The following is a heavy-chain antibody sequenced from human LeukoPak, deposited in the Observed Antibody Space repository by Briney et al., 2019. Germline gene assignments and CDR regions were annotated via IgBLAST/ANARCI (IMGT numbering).Heavy chain of an antibody. CDR2: IKQDGSEK. CDR3: ARDDTHYYYGMDV. D-gene: IGHD2-2*02. Sequence: PGGSLRLSCAASGFTFSSYWMSWVRQAPGKGLEWVASIKQDGSEKYYVDSVKGRFTISRDNAKNSLYLQMNSLRAEDTAVYYCARDDTHYYYGMDVWGQGTTVTVSS. J-gene: IGHJ6*02. V-gene: IGHV3-7*01. CDR1: GFTFSSYW.